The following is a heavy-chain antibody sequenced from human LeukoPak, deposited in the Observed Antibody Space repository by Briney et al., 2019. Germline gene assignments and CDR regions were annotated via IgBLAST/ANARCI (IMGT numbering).Heavy chain of an antibody. CDR1: GYTFTSYD. J-gene: IGHJ4*02. CDR2: MNPNSGNT. CDR3: AGVDFWSGYSRDY. V-gene: IGHV1-8*01. D-gene: IGHD3-3*01. Sequence: ASVKVSCTASGYTFTSYDINWVRQATGQGLEWMGWMNPNSGNTGYAQKFQGRVTMTRNTSISTAYMELSSLRSEDTAVYYCAGVDFWSGYSRDYWGQGTLVTVSS.